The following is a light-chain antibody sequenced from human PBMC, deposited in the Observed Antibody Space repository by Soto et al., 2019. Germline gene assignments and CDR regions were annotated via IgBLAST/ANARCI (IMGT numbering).Light chain of an antibody. CDR2: GAS. Sequence: EIGVTQSPGTLSLSPEERATLSCRASQSVSSSYLAWYQQKPGQAPRLLIYGASSRATGIPDRFSGSGSGTDFTLTISRLEPEDFAVYYCQQYGSSPPERTFGQGTKVEIK. J-gene: IGKJ1*01. CDR3: QQYGSSPPERT. V-gene: IGKV3-20*01. CDR1: QSVSSSY.